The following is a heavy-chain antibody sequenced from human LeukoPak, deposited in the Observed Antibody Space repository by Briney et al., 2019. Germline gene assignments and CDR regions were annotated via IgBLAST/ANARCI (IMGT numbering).Heavy chain of an antibody. D-gene: IGHD6-19*01. CDR3: VRGTSGWDGLDY. J-gene: IGHJ4*02. CDR1: GFTFKLYW. V-gene: IGHV3-74*01. CDR2: INDDGSDT. Sequence: GGSLRLSCAVSGFTFKLYWMHWVRQAPEKGPVWVSRINDDGSDTTYADSVKGRFTISRDDAKNMLFLQMNSLRAEDTAVYYCVRGTSGWDGLDYWGQGTLVTVSS.